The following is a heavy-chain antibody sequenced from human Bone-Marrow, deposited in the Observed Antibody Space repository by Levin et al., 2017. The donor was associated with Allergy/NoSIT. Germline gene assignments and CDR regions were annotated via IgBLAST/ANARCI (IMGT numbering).Heavy chain of an antibody. V-gene: IGHV4-4*02. CDR2: ITDSGTT. Sequence: SETLSLTCGVSGGSISNNHWWSWVRQPPGKGLEWIGEITDSGTTNVNPSLKGRVTISVDRAKNQFSLKLTSVTAADTAVYHCARELSITLVQGIIYYMDVWGKGTTVAVSS. CDR3: ARELSITLVQGIIYYMDV. D-gene: IGHD3-10*01. J-gene: IGHJ6*03. CDR1: GGSISNNHW.